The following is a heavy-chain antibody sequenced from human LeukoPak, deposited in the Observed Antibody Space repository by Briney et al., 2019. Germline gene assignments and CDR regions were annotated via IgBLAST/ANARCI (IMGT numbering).Heavy chain of an antibody. V-gene: IGHV1-69*04. CDR1: GGTFSNYP. Sequence: SLKVSCKASGGTFSNYPITWVRQPPGQGLEWMGRISPIHGIANYAQKFQGRVTITADKSSSTVYMELSSLRSEDTAVYVCARDADPPYLRGGDCWGQGTLVTVSS. CDR3: ARDADPPYLRGGDC. CDR2: ISPIHGIA. D-gene: IGHD2-15*01. J-gene: IGHJ4*02.